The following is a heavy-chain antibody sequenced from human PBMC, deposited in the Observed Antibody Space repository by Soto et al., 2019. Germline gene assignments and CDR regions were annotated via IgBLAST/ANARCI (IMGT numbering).Heavy chain of an antibody. V-gene: IGHV3-21*01. CDR2: ISSSSSYI. CDR1: GFTFSSYS. Sequence: EVQLVESGGGLIKPGGSLRLSCAGSGFTFSSYSMNWVRQAPGKGLEWVSSISSSSSYIYYADSVKGRFTISRDNAKNSLYLQMNSLRAEDTAVYYCARGYSSRKGSGWYHDYWGQGTLVTVSS. CDR3: ARGYSSRKGSGWYHDY. J-gene: IGHJ4*02. D-gene: IGHD6-19*01.